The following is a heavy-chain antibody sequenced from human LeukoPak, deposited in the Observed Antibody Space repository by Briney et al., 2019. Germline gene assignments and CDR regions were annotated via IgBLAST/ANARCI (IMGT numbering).Heavy chain of an antibody. CDR3: ARDFWANNYYYGMDV. V-gene: IGHV3-23*01. J-gene: IGHJ6*02. Sequence: GGSLRLSCAGSGFIFRNYAMAWVRQAPGKGLECVSAISGSGDSVRHADSVQGRFIISRDNSKSTLYLQMDNLRAEDTALYYCARDFWANNYYYGMDVWGQGTTVTVSS. CDR2: ISGSGDSV. CDR1: GFIFRNYA. D-gene: IGHD3-3*01.